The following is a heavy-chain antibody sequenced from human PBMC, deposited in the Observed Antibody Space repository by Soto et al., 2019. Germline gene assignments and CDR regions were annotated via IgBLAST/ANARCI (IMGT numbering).Heavy chain of an antibody. D-gene: IGHD1-1*01. J-gene: IGHJ6*02. Sequence: PGGSLRLSCAASGFTFSSYSMNWVRQAPGKGLEWVSYISSSSSTIYYADSVKGRFTISRDNAKNSLYLQMNSLRDEDTAVYYCARDSGGTTSGYYYGMDVWGQGITVTVSS. CDR1: GFTFSSYS. V-gene: IGHV3-48*02. CDR3: ARDSGGTTSGYYYGMDV. CDR2: ISSSSSTI.